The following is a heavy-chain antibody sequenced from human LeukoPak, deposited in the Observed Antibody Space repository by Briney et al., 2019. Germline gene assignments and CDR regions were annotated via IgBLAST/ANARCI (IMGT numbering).Heavy chain of an antibody. J-gene: IGHJ3*02. V-gene: IGHV3-74*01. CDR1: GFTFSSYW. CDR2: INSDGSST. CDR3: ARVGYCSGGSCYEAFDI. D-gene: IGHD2-15*01. Sequence: QPGGSLRLSCAASGFTFSSYWMHWVRQAPGKGLVWVSRINSDGSSTSYADSVKGRFTISRDNAKNTLYLQMNSLRAEDTAVYYCARVGYCSGGSCYEAFDIWGQGTMVTVSS.